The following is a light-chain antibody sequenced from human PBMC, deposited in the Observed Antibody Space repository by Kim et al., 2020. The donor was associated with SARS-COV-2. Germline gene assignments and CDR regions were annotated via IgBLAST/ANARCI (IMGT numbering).Light chain of an antibody. J-gene: IGLJ3*02. CDR1: RSNIGKNY. V-gene: IGLV1-47*02. CDR2: STT. CDR3: AAWDDRLNWV. Sequence: ELTQTPSASGTPGQRVTISCSGSRSNIGKNYVYWYQQLPGTAPKLLIYSTTQRPSGVPDRFSGSKSGTSASLAISGLRSEDEADYYCAAWDDRLNWVFGGGTQLTVL.